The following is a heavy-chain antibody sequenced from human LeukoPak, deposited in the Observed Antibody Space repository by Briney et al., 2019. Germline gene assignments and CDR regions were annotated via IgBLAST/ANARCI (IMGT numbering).Heavy chain of an antibody. J-gene: IGHJ6*02. Sequence: AGGSLRLSCAASGFTFSSYAMSWVRQAPGKGLEWVSAISGSGGSTYYADSVKGRFTISRDNSKNTLYLQMNSLRAEDTAVYYCARESFYSYGYDMDVWGQGTTVTVSS. V-gene: IGHV3-23*01. CDR2: ISGSGGST. CDR1: GFTFSSYA. CDR3: ARESFYSYGYDMDV. D-gene: IGHD5-18*01.